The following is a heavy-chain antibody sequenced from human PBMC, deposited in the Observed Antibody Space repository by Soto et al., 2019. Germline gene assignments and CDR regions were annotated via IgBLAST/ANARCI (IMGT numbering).Heavy chain of an antibody. V-gene: IGHV1-18*04. J-gene: IGHJ5*02. CDR2: ISSLNGNT. CDR3: ARGTVTSGRWFGP. CDR1: ASTFTGYT. Sequence: QVHLVQSETEVKEPGASVKVSCKTSASTFTGYTINWVRQAPGQGLEWMGWISSLNGNTDYARKFQGRLTMTTNTSATTAYMELKNLRSDDTAVYFCARGTVTSGRWFGPWGQGTLVTASS. D-gene: IGHD4-17*01.